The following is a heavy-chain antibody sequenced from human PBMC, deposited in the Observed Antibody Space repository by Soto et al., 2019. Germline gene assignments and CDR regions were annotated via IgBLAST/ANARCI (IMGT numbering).Heavy chain of an antibody. V-gene: IGHV3-23*01. Sequence: EVQLLESGGGLVQPGGSLRLSCGASGFTFSNNALSWVRQSPGKGLEWVSAISPSGNNTFHADSVKGRFTISRENTKNTVFLEMRSLRAEDSGTYYCAKTVGTQWGMDVWGHGTSVSVSS. CDR2: ISPSGNNT. D-gene: IGHD7-27*01. J-gene: IGHJ6*02. CDR3: AKTVGTQWGMDV. CDR1: GFTFSNNA.